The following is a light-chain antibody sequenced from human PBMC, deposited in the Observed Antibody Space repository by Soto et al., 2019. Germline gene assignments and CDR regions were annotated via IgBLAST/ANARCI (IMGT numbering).Light chain of an antibody. J-gene: IGLJ1*01. V-gene: IGLV1-51*02. CDR2: EDN. Sequence: QSVLTQPPSVSAAPGQKVTFSWSGSSSNIGKNYVSWYQQVPGTAPKLLIYEDNKRRSGIPDRFSGSKSGTSATLGITGLQTGDEADYYCGTWDSSLSVFVFGTGTNVTVL. CDR1: SSNIGKNY. CDR3: GTWDSSLSVFV.